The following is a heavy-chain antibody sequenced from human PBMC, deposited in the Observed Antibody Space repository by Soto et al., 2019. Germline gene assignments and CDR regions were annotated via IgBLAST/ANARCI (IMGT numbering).Heavy chain of an antibody. V-gene: IGHV1-24*01. D-gene: IGHD5-18*01. CDR2: FDPEDGET. CDR1: GYTLTELS. CDR3: AAKAPYSYGLDYQPRFDY. J-gene: IGHJ4*02. Sequence: ASVKVSCKVSGYTLTELSMHWVRQAPGKGLEWMGGFDPEDGETIYAQKFQGRVTMTEDTSTDTAYMELSSLRSEDTAVYYCAAKAPYSYGLDYQPRFDYWGQGTLVTVSS.